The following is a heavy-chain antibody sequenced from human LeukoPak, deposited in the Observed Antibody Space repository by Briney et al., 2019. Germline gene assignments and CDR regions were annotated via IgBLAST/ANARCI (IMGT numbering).Heavy chain of an antibody. V-gene: IGHV4-59*08. CDR3: ARTYCSGGSCHFDY. J-gene: IGHJ4*02. CDR1: GGSIRSYY. CDR2: IYYSGST. Sequence: SETLSLTCTVSGGSIRSYYWSWIRQPPGKGLEWIGYIYYSGSTSYIPSLKSRVTISVDTSKNQFSLKLSSVTAADTAFYYCARTYCSGGSCHFDYWGLGTLVTVSS. D-gene: IGHD2-15*01.